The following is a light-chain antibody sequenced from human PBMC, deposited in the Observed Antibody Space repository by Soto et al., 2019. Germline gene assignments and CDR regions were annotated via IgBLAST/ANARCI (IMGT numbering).Light chain of an antibody. CDR1: QSVSSY. J-gene: IGKJ1*01. Sequence: EILVKPSPGTLSLSPGERVTPSLRASQSVSSYLAWYQQKPGQAPRLLIYDASTRATGIPARFSGSGSGTDFTLTISGLQSEDFVVYYCQQYNNWPQTFGQGTKVDI. CDR2: DAS. CDR3: QQYNNWPQT. V-gene: IGKV3-15*01.